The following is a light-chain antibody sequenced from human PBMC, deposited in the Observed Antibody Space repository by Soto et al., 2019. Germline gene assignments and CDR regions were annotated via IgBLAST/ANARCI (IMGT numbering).Light chain of an antibody. V-gene: IGLV2-14*03. J-gene: IGLJ7*01. CDR1: SSDVGGYNY. CDR2: DVS. Sequence: QSALTQPASVSGSPGQSITISCTGTSSDVGGYNYVSWYQQHPGKAPKLMIYDVSDRPSGVSNRFSGSKSGNTASLTISGLQAEDEADYYCSSYTSSITLVIGGGTQLTVL. CDR3: SSYTSSITLV.